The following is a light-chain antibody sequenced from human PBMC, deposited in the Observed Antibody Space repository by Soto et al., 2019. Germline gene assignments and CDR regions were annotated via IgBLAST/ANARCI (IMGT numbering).Light chain of an antibody. CDR3: GSWDSSLSAYV. CDR1: SSNIGGDS. CDR2: DDN. J-gene: IGLJ1*01. Sequence: QSVLTQPPSESAAPGQKVTICCSGSSSNIGGDSVSWYQQLPGTAPNLLIYDDNKRPSGIPDRFSGSTSGTSATLGINGFQTGDEVDYYSGSWDSSLSAYVFGTGTKVTVL. V-gene: IGLV1-51*01.